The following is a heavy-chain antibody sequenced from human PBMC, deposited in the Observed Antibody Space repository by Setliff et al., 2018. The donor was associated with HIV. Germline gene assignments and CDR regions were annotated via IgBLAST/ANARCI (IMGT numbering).Heavy chain of an antibody. V-gene: IGHV3-7*01. CDR1: GFRFRSYW. CDR3: ARWGSGSYERVFDY. CDR2: VKQDGTET. D-gene: IGHD1-26*01. Sequence: GSLRLSCAASGFRFRSYWTSWVRQAPGKGLESVANVKQDGTETLYVDSVKGRFTISGDNANNLVYLQMNSLRVEDTAVYFCARWGSGSYERVFDYWGQGMLVTVSS. J-gene: IGHJ4*02.